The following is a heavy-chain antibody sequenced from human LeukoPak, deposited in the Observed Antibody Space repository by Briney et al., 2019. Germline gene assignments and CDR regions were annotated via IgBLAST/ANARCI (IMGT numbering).Heavy chain of an antibody. J-gene: IGHJ4*02. CDR2: IYYSGST. V-gene: IGHV4-59*01. CDR1: GGSISSYY. Sequence: KPSETLSLTCTVSGGSISSYYWSWIRQPPGKGLEWIGYIYYSGSTNYNPSLKSRVTILVDTSKNQFSLKLSSVTAADTAVYYCARARRYLDFDYWGQGTLVTVSS. D-gene: IGHD3-9*01. CDR3: ARARRYLDFDY.